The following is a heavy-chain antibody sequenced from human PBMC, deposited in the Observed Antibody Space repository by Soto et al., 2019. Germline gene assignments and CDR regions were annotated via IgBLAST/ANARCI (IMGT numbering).Heavy chain of an antibody. CDR2: IYYSGST. D-gene: IGHD6-13*01. CDR3: ARGSAAGTKSPFDY. J-gene: IGHJ4*02. CDR1: GGSISSYY. Sequence: PSETLCLTCTVSGGSISSYYWSWIRQPPGKGLEWIGYIYYSGSTNYNPSLKSRVTISVDTSKNQFSPKLSSVTAADTAVYYCARGSAAGTKSPFDYWGQGTLVTVSS. V-gene: IGHV4-59*01.